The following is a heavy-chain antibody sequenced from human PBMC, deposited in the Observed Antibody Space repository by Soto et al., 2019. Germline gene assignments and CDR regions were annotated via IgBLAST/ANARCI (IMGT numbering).Heavy chain of an antibody. J-gene: IGHJ4*02. V-gene: IGHV4-30-2*01. CDR1: GVSITTKGYS. D-gene: IGHD3-16*01. CDR3: ATYTAFAKYYFDY. Sequence: SETLSLTCAVSGVSITTKGYSSSCILQPPGKGLEWIGYFYPSESIFYNPSLNSRDTISADTSNNQFSLKLTSVTAADTAVYFCATYTAFAKYYFDYWGRGTLVTVSS. CDR2: FYPSESI.